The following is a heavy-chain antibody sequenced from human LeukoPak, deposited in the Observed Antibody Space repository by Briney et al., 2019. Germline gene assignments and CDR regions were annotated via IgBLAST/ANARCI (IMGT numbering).Heavy chain of an antibody. CDR3: ARSYYDFWSGYGPIAY. CDR2: IYPGDSDT. Sequence: GESLKISCKGSGYSFTSYWIGWVRQMPGKGLEWMGIIYPGDSDTRYSPSFQGQVTISADKSISTAYLQWSSLKASDTAMYYCARSYYDFWSGYGPIAYWGQGSLVTVSS. D-gene: IGHD3-3*01. V-gene: IGHV5-51*01. J-gene: IGHJ4*02. CDR1: GYSFTSYW.